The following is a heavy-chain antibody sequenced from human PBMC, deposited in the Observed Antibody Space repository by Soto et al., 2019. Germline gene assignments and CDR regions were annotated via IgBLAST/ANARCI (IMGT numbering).Heavy chain of an antibody. CDR1: GFTFSMYS. CDR2: IPQEVGDG. D-gene: IGHD2-21*02. CDR3: ARDQLILPAHDFFYGSDV. Sequence: DVQLVESGGAVVQPGESLRLSCEVSGFTFSMYSMTWVRQAPGKGLEWVAKIPQEVGDGHYADSVKGRFTISRDNAKNSVFLQMNNLRAADTAVYYCARDQLILPAHDFFYGSDVWGQGATVTVS. V-gene: IGHV3-7*03. J-gene: IGHJ6*02.